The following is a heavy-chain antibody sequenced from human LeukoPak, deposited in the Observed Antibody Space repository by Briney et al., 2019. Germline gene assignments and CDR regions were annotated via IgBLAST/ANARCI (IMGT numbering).Heavy chain of an antibody. J-gene: IGHJ4*02. CDR3: ARVSLEVTDFDY. CDR2: INHSGST. V-gene: IGHV4-34*01. CDR1: GGSFSGYY. Sequence: SETLSLTCAVYGGSFSGYYWSWIRQPPGKGLEWIGEINHSGSTNYNPSLKSRVTISVDTSKNQFSLKLSSVTAADTAVYYCARVSLEVTDFDYWGQGTLVTVSS. D-gene: IGHD3-3*01.